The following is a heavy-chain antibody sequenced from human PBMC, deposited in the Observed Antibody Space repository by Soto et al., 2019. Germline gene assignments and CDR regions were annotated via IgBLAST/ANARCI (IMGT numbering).Heavy chain of an antibody. CDR3: VKDLSGTQGDAFDI. J-gene: IGHJ3*02. Sequence: GGSLRLSCSASGFTFRSYAMHWVRQAPGKGLEYVSAISSNGGSTYYADSVKGRFTISRDNSKNTLYLQMSSLRAEDTAVYYCVKDLSGTQGDAFDIWGQGTMVTVSS. V-gene: IGHV3-64D*09. D-gene: IGHD3-10*01. CDR1: GFTFRSYA. CDR2: ISSNGGST.